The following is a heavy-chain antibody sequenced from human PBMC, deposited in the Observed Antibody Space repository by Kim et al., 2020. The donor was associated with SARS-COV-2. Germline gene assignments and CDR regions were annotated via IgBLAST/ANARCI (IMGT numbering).Heavy chain of an antibody. CDR1: GASISGSSYY. CDR3: ARHWRGSGYDHGFDN. Sequence: SETLSLTCTVSGASISGSSYYWGWVRQPPGKGLEWIGSIYYSGSTYYNPSLKSRVTISVDTSKNQFSLKLRSVTPADTTVYYCARHWRGSGYDHGFDNWGQGTMVTVFS. CDR2: IYYSGST. J-gene: IGHJ3*02. D-gene: IGHD5-12*01. V-gene: IGHV4-39*01.